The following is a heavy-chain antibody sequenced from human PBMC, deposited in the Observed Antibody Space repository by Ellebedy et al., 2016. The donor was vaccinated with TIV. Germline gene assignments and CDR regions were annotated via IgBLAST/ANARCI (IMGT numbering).Heavy chain of an antibody. Sequence: GESLKISCAASGFTFSTNAMGWVRQSPERGLEWISAISADGTRTYYADSVKGRFIISRDNSKNILYLQMNSLRAEDTAVYYSTKHRPSVSMDVWGQGTTVTVSS. CDR3: TKHRPSVSMDV. V-gene: IGHV3-23*01. CDR1: GFTFSTNA. CDR2: ISADGTRT. J-gene: IGHJ6*02.